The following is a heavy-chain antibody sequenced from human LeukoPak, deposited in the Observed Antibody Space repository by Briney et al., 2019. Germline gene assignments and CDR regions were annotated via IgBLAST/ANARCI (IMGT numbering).Heavy chain of an antibody. CDR3: ARDGTAAGLYFDL. V-gene: IGHV3-7*01. D-gene: IGHD6-13*01. J-gene: IGHJ4*01. CDR1: GFTFSSYG. CDR2: IKPDGTDK. Sequence: GGSLRLSCAASGFTFSSYGMHWVRQAPGKGLEWLANIKPDGTDKYYVDSVKGRFTISRDNARNSLYLQMNTLRAKDTAVYYCARDGTAAGLYFDLWGQGTLVTVSS.